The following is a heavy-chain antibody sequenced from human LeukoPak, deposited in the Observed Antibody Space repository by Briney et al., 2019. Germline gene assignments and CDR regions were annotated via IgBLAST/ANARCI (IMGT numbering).Heavy chain of an antibody. CDR3: ARDHGSYDSGAWYVFDY. CDR1: GFTFNHNA. J-gene: IGHJ4*02. V-gene: IGHV3-23*01. CDR2: INHHGHT. Sequence: GVSLRLSCAASGFTFNHNAMSWVRQAPGKGLEWVSGINHHGHTFYADSVKGRFTISRDNSKNTVFLQMNSLRADDTAEYFCARDHGSYDSGAWYVFDYWGRGTLVTVSS. D-gene: IGHD6-19*01.